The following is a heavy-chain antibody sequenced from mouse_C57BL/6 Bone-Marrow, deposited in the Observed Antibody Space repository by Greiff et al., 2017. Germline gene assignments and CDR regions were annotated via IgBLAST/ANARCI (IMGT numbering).Heavy chain of an antibody. CDR3: AGYYGSSYHYWYFDV. CDR1: GYTFTDYN. Sequence: EVQLQESGPELVKPGASVKIPCKASGYTFTDYNMDWVQQSHGKSLEWIGDINPNNGGTIYNQKFKGKATLTVDKSSSTAYMELRSLTSEDTAVYYCAGYYGSSYHYWYFDVWGTGTTVTVSS. CDR2: INPNNGGT. D-gene: IGHD1-1*01. J-gene: IGHJ1*03. V-gene: IGHV1-18*01.